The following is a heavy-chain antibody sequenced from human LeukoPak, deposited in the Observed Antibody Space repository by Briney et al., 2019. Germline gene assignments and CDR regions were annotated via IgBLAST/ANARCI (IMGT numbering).Heavy chain of an antibody. Sequence: GGSLRLSCAGFGFTFSSYSMNWVRQAPGKGLEWVSSISSSSSYIYYADSVKGRFTISRDNAKNSLYLQMNSLRAEDTAVYYCARDSSEKSSSWPYYFDYWGHGTLVTVSS. CDR3: ARDSSEKSSSWPYYFDY. CDR2: ISSSSSYI. CDR1: GFTFSSYS. D-gene: IGHD6-13*01. V-gene: IGHV3-21*01. J-gene: IGHJ4*01.